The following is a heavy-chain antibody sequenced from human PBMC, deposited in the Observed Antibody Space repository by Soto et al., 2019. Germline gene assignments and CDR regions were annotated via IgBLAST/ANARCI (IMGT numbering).Heavy chain of an antibody. J-gene: IGHJ2*01. CDR3: ARTQGSGPNWYFDL. Sequence: PSETLSLTCTVSGGSISSYYWSWIRQPPGKGLEWIGYIYYSGSTNYNPSLKSRVTISVDTSKNQFSPKLSSVTAADTAVYYCARTQGSGPNWYFDLWGRGTLVTVSS. CDR2: IYYSGST. V-gene: IGHV4-59*08. CDR1: GGSISSYY.